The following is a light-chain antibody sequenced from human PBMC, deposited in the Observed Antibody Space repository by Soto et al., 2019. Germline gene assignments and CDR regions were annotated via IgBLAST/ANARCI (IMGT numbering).Light chain of an antibody. V-gene: IGKV1-9*01. CDR1: QGISSY. CDR3: QGLNDYPIT. J-gene: IGKJ5*01. CDR2: AAS. Sequence: DIQLTQSPSFLSASVGDRVTITCRASQGISSYLAWYQQKPGKAPKFLIYAASTLQSGVPSRFSGSGSGTEFTLTNSSLQPEDFATYYCQGLNDYPITFGQGTRLEIK.